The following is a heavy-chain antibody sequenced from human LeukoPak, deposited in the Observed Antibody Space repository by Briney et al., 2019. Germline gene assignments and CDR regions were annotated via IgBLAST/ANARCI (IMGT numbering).Heavy chain of an antibody. CDR2: IYWSGGST. D-gene: IGHD2-2*01. Sequence: GGSLRFSCTASGFAFNEHGLNWVRQVPGKGLEWVSGIYWSGGSTGYADPLRGRFTISRDNAKYSLYLQMDSLRAEDTALYYCARAPITSPFYFDYWGQGTLVTVSS. CDR1: GFAFNEHG. J-gene: IGHJ4*02. V-gene: IGHV3-20*04. CDR3: ARAPITSPFYFDY.